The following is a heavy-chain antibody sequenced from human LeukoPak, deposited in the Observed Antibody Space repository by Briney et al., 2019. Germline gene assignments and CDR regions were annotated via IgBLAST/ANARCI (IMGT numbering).Heavy chain of an antibody. Sequence: GGSLRLSCAASGFTFSTYAMTWVRQAPGRGLEWVSAIRGGGGSTYYADSVKGRFTISRDISKSTLYLQMNNLRAEDTAVYYCARYCSGGNCYSGLAYWGQGTLVAVSS. CDR2: IRGGGGST. V-gene: IGHV3-23*01. D-gene: IGHD2-15*01. CDR3: ARYCSGGNCYSGLAY. J-gene: IGHJ4*02. CDR1: GFTFSTYA.